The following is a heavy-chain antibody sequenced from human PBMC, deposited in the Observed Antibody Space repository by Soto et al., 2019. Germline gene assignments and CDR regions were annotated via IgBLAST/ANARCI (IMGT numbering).Heavy chain of an antibody. Sequence: GGSLRLSCAASGFTFSSYAMSWVRQAPGKGLEWVSAISGSGGSTYYADSVKGRFTISRDNSKNTLYLQMNSLRAEDTAVYYCAKDWVRDYYDSSGSYAFDIWGQGTMVTVSS. CDR2: ISGSGGST. CDR3: AKDWVRDYYDSSGSYAFDI. V-gene: IGHV3-23*01. D-gene: IGHD3-22*01. CDR1: GFTFSSYA. J-gene: IGHJ3*02.